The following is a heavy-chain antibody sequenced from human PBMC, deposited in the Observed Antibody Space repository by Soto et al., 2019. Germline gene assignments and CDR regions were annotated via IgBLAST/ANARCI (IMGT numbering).Heavy chain of an antibody. CDR1: GGSFSGYY. Sequence: SETLSLTCAVYGGSFSGYYWSWIRQPPGKGLEWIGEINHSGSTNYNPSLKSRVTISVGTSKNQFSLKLSSVTAADTAVYYCARAYFWSGRYYYGMDVWGQGTTVTVSS. D-gene: IGHD3-3*01. J-gene: IGHJ6*02. CDR3: ARAYFWSGRYYYGMDV. V-gene: IGHV4-34*01. CDR2: INHSGST.